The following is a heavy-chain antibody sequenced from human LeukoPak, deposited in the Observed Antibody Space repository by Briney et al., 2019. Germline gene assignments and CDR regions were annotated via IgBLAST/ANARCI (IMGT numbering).Heavy chain of an antibody. CDR2: IYYSGST. CDR1: GGSISSYY. CDR3: ARDTGYSSGWYRANYYYYGMDV. Sequence: PSETLSLTCTVSGGSISSYYWSWIRQPPGKGLEWIGYIYYSGSTNYNPSLKSRVTISVDTSKNRFSLKLSSVTAADTAVYYCARDTGYSSGWYRANYYYYGMDVWGQGTTVTVSS. V-gene: IGHV4-59*01. J-gene: IGHJ6*02. D-gene: IGHD6-19*01.